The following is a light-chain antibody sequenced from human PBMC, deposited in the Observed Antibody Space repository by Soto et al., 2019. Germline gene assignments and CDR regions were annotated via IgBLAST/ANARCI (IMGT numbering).Light chain of an antibody. J-gene: IGKJ1*01. Sequence: DIQMTQSPSTLSASVGDRVTITCRASQSISSWLAWYQQKPGKAPKLLIYDASSLGSGDPSRFSGSGSGTDFTLAISSLQPEDSATYYCLQDINYPWTFGQGTKVDIK. CDR1: QSISSW. CDR3: LQDINYPWT. V-gene: IGKV1-5*01. CDR2: DAS.